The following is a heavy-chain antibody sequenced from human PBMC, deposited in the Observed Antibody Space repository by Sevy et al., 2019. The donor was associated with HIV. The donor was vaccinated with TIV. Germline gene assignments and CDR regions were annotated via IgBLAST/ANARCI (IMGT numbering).Heavy chain of an antibody. CDR1: EFIFGSHA. D-gene: IGHD3-3*02. CDR3: ARDGRGISAFDI. CDR2: ISGNGEIT. J-gene: IGHJ3*02. V-gene: IGHV3-23*01. Sequence: GESLKISCAASEFIFGSHAVSWVRQAPGKGLEWVSAISGNGEITHYADSVRGRFTISRDNFKNTLYLQMNSLRAEDTALYYCARDGRGISAFDIWGPGTMVTVSS.